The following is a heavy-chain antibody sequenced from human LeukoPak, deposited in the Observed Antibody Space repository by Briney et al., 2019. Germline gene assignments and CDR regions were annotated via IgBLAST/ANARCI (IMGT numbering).Heavy chain of an antibody. V-gene: IGHV1-2*02. CDR3: ARDDCSGGSCYRT. D-gene: IGHD2-15*01. CDR1: GYTFTVYY. CDR2: INPNSGGT. J-gene: IGHJ4*02. Sequence: GASVKVSCKASGYTFTVYYIHWVRQATGQGPEWMGWINPNSGGTKYAEKFQGRVTMTRDTSISTAYMEVGRLTCDDTAVYYCARDDCSGGSCYRTWGQGTLVTVSS.